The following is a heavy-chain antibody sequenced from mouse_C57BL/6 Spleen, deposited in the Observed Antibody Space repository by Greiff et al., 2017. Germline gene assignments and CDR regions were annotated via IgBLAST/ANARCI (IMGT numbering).Heavy chain of an antibody. CDR1: GYSITSDY. V-gene: IGHV3-8*01. D-gene: IGHD2-3*01. CDR3: ARRNFYDGYWYFDV. J-gene: IGHJ1*03. CDR2: ISYSGRT. Sequence: VQLQQSGPGLAKPSQTLSLTCSVTGYSITSDYWNWIRKFPGNKLEYMGYISYSGRTYYNPSLKSRISITRDTSKNQYYLQLNSVTTEDTATYYCARRNFYDGYWYFDVWGTGTTVTVSS.